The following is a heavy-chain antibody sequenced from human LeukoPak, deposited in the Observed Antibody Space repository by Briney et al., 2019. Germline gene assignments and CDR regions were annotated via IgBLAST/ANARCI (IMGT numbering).Heavy chain of an antibody. Sequence: PGGSLRLSCAASGFTFSSYGMHWVRQAPGKGLEWVAVISYDGSNKYYADSVKGRFTISRDNSKNTLYLQMNSLRGEDTAVYYCAKGTDYVDYWGQGTLVTVSS. CDR3: AKGTDYVDY. CDR1: GFTFSSYG. V-gene: IGHV3-30*18. CDR2: ISYDGSNK. J-gene: IGHJ4*02.